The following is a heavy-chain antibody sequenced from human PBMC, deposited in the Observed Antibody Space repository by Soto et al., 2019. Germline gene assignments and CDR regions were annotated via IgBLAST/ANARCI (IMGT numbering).Heavy chain of an antibody. CDR1: GFTFSSYG. J-gene: IGHJ6*02. CDR3: AKDEYYYGSGSHPGL. D-gene: IGHD3-10*01. CDR2: ISYDGSNK. V-gene: IGHV3-30*18. Sequence: PGGSLRLSCAASGFTFSSYGMHWVRQAPGKGLEWVAVISYDGSNKYYADSVKGRFTISRDNSKNTLYLQMNSLRAEDTAVYYCAKDEYYYGSGSHPGLWGQGTTVTVSS.